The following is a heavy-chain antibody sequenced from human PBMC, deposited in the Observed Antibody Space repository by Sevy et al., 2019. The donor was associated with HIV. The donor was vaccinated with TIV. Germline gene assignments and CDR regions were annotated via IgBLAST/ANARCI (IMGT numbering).Heavy chain of an antibody. CDR2: ISPHSGDT. V-gene: IGHV1-18*01. J-gene: IGHJ4*02. D-gene: IGHD2-15*01. Sequence: ASVTVSCKASGYSFPHYRITWLRPAPGQGLEWMGWISPHSGDTNYVQNLQGRVTMITDTSTSTAYMELRSLGSDATAVYYWATAYGSGGCCYSLAYWGQGTRVTVSS. CDR1: GYSFPHYR. CDR3: ATAYGSGGCCYSLAY.